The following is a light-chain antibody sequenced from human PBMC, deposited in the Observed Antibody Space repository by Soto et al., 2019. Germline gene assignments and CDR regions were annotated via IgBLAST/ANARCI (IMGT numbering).Light chain of an antibody. Sequence: EIVLTQSPGTLSLSPGERATLSCRASQSVSSSYLAWYQQKPGQAPRLLIYGASSRATGIPDRFSGSGSGTDFTRTISRLEPEDFAVYYCQHYGRSPYTFGQGTKLEIK. CDR2: GAS. CDR1: QSVSSSY. J-gene: IGKJ2*01. V-gene: IGKV3-20*01. CDR3: QHYGRSPYT.